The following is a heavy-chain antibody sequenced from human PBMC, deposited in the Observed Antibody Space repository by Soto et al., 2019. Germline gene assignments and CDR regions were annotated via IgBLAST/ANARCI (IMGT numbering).Heavy chain of an antibody. Sequence: SVKVSCKASGGTFNKFAFSWVRQAPGQGFEWMGGIIPVFRSANYAQRFRGRITITADEYTSTVYLYLNDLRSDDTAVYYCARRYCASDNCPLFSYFVELWGLGTTVTVFS. CDR2: IIPVFRSA. J-gene: IGHJ6*02. V-gene: IGHV1-69*13. D-gene: IGHD2-21*02. CDR1: GGTFNKFA. CDR3: ARRYCASDNCPLFSYFVEL.